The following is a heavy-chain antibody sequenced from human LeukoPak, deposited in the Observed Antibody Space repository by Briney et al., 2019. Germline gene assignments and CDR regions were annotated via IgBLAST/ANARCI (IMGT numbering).Heavy chain of an antibody. CDR2: IDQDETEK. D-gene: IGHD6-19*01. Sequence: GGSLRLSCAVSGFTFTNYWMTWVRQAPGKGLEWVANIDQDETEKFYVDSVVGRFTISRDNGKNSLYLQMNSLRAEDTAVYYCARGHPGIAVAGPNYYFDYWGQGTLVTVSS. CDR1: GFTFTNYW. V-gene: IGHV3-7*01. J-gene: IGHJ4*02. CDR3: ARGHPGIAVAGPNYYFDY.